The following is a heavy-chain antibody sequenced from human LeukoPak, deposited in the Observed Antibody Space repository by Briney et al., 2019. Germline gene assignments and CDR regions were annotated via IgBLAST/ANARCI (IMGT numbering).Heavy chain of an antibody. J-gene: IGHJ5*02. CDR1: GGSFSGYY. D-gene: IGHD3-10*01. CDR3: ATLDYYGSGRQYNWFDP. V-gene: IGHV4-34*01. Sequence: KASETLSLTCAVYGGSFSGYYWSWIRQPPGKGLEWIGEINHSGSTNYNPSLKSRVTISVDTSKNQFSLKLSSVTAADTAVYYCATLDYYGSGRQYNWFDPWGQGTLVTVSS. CDR2: INHSGST.